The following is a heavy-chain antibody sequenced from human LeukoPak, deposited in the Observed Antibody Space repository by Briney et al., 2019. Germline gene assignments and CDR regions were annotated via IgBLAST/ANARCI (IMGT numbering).Heavy chain of an antibody. J-gene: IGHJ4*02. CDR3: ARAGVVEMATIGFDY. D-gene: IGHD5-24*01. CDR2: INAGNGQT. V-gene: IGHV1-3*01. CDR1: GYTFTSYA. Sequence: EASVKVSCKVSGYTFTSYAIHWVRQAPGQRLEWMGWINAGNGQTKYSQKFQRRVTITRDTSASTAYMELSSLRSEDAAVYYCARAGVVEMATIGFDYWGQGTLVTVSS.